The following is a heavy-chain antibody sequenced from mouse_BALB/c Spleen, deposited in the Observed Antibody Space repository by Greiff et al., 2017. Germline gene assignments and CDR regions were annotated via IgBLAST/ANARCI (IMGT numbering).Heavy chain of an antibody. V-gene: IGHV5-17*02. J-gene: IGHJ4*01. CDR1: GFTFSSFG. Sequence: EVHLVESGGGLVQPGGSRKLSCAASGFTFSSFGMHWVRQAPEKGLEWVAYISSGSSTIYYADTVKGRFTISRDNPKNTLFLQMTSLRSEDTAMYYCARSPSHYYGFYAMDYWGQGTSVTVSS. D-gene: IGHD1-2*01. CDR3: ARSPSHYYGFYAMDY. CDR2: ISSGSSTI.